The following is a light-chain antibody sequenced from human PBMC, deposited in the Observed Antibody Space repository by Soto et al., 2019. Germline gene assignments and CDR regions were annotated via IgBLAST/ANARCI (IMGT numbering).Light chain of an antibody. J-gene: IGKJ3*01. V-gene: IGKV1-39*01. CDR1: QSISSY. CDR3: QQSHSTPV. Sequence: DIQMTQSPSSLSASVGDRVTITCRASQSISSYLNWYQQKPGKAPKLLIYAASSLQSGVPSRFSGSGSGTDFTLTISSLQPEDFATYYCQQSHSTPVFGPGTKVDIK. CDR2: AAS.